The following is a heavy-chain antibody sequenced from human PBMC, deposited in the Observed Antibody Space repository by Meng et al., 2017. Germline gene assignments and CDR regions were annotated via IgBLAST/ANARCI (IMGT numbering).Heavy chain of an antibody. CDR1: GYNFPDYY. J-gene: IGHJ4*02. Sequence: QVDHVHAGAVWKKPGAPVKVSCKTSGYNFPDYYIHWVRRAPGQGLEWMGRINPKSGDTHYAQKFQARVTMTGDTSISTAYMELSGLRSDDTATYYCARDEDISAAGKLFGDYWGQGTLVTVSS. V-gene: IGHV1-2*06. D-gene: IGHD6-25*01. CDR3: ARDEDISAAGKLFGDY. CDR2: INPKSGDT.